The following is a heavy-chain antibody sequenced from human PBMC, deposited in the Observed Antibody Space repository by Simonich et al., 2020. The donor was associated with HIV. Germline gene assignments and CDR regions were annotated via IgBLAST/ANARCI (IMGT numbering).Heavy chain of an antibody. CDR3: ATDSAYYYDSRDFYGGYFQH. CDR1: GYTLTDLS. D-gene: IGHD3-22*01. Sequence: VQLVQSGAEVKKPGASVKVSCKVSGYTLTDLSLHWVRQAPGKGLELMGNFDPEDGETTYSQEFQGRVTMTEDTSTDTAYMELSSLRSEDTAVYYCATDSAYYYDSRDFYGGYFQHWGQGTLVTVSS. CDR2: FDPEDGET. V-gene: IGHV1-24*01. J-gene: IGHJ1*01.